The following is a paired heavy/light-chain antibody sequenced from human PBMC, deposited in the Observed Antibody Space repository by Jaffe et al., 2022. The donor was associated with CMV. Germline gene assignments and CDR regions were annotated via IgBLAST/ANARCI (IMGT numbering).Light chain of an antibody. CDR3: QQHNSYPWT. CDR1: QSISTW. J-gene: IGKJ1*01. CDR2: KAS. V-gene: IGKV1-5*03. Sequence: DIQMTQSPSALSASVGDSVAITCRASQSISTWLAWYQQKPGKAPKFLIYKASSLESGVPSRFSGSGSGTEFTLTISSLQPDDFATYYCQQHNSYPWTFGQGTKVEIK.
Heavy chain of an antibody. CDR2: IYSSGST. J-gene: IGHJ4*02. D-gene: IGHD3-10*01. Sequence: QVQLQESGPGLVKPSETLSLTCTVSGGSLSTYYWNWIRQPPGKGLEWIGYIYSSGSTNYNPSLKSRITISVDTSKNQFSLKLSSVTAADTAVYYCARVHYVSGGALDYWGPGTLVTVSS. CDR3: ARVHYVSGGALDY. V-gene: IGHV4-59*01. CDR1: GGSLSTYY.